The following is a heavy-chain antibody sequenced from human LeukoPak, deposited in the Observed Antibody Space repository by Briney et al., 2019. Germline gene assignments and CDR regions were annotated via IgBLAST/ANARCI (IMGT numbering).Heavy chain of an antibody. CDR1: GFAFRSYS. CDR3: ARSAATYGSGSYYID. V-gene: IGHV3-30*04. D-gene: IGHD3-10*01. CDR2: ISYDGSNT. J-gene: IGHJ4*02. Sequence: GGSLRLSCAASGFAFRSYSMHRVRQAPGKGLEWVAVISYDGSNTYYADSVKGRFTISRDNSKNTLYLQMNSLRVEDTAVYYCARSAATYGSGSYYIDWGQGTLVTVSS.